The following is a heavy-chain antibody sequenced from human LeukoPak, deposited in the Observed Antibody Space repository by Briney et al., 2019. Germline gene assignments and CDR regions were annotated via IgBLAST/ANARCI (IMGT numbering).Heavy chain of an antibody. CDR1: GFTFSNAW. V-gene: IGHV3-15*01. CDR3: SWMTTVTTVDF. J-gene: IGHJ4*02. D-gene: IGHD4-17*01. CDR2: IKSKTDGGTT. Sequence: GGSLRLSCAASGFTFSNAWMSWVRQAPGKGLEWVGRIKSKTDGGTTDYAAPVKGRFTISRDDSKNTLYLQMNSLKTEDTAVYYCSWMTTVTTVDFWGQGTLVTVSS.